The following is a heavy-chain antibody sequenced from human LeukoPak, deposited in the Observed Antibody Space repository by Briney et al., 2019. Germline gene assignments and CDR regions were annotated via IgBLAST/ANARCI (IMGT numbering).Heavy chain of an antibody. CDR3: AKDNGYGGTYFDY. V-gene: IGHV3-23*01. CDR2: ISGSGGST. D-gene: IGHD4-23*01. Sequence: GGSLRLSCAASGFTFSSYAMSWVRQAPGKGLEWVSAISGSGGSTYYADSVKGRFAISRDNSKNTLYLQMNSLRAEDTAVYYCAKDNGYGGTYFDYWGQGTLVSVSS. J-gene: IGHJ4*02. CDR1: GFTFSSYA.